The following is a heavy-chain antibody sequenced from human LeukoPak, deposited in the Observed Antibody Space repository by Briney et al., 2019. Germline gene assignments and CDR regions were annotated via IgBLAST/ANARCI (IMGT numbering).Heavy chain of an antibody. J-gene: IGHJ4*02. D-gene: IGHD6-13*01. CDR2: IYSAGYI. CDR3: ARAPFGSNWYFDY. CDR1: GFTFSSYN. V-gene: IGHV3-53*01. Sequence: GGSLRLSCAASGFTFSSYNMNWVRRAPGKGLEWVSVIYSAGYIYYADSVKGRFTISRDNSKNTLYLQMNNLRAEDTAVYYCARAPFGSNWYFDYWGQGTLVTVSS.